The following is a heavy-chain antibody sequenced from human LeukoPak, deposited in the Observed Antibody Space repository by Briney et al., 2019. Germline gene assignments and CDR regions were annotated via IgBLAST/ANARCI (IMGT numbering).Heavy chain of an antibody. V-gene: IGHV5-51*01. CDR2: IYPGDSDT. Sequence: GESLKISCKGSGYSFTSYWIGWVRQMPGKGLEWMGIIYPGDSDTRYSPSFQGQVTISADKSISTAYLQWSSLKASDTAMYYCARVRSGYCSSTSCVGFDYWGLGTLVTVSS. D-gene: IGHD2-2*01. J-gene: IGHJ4*02. CDR1: GYSFTSYW. CDR3: ARVRSGYCSSTSCVGFDY.